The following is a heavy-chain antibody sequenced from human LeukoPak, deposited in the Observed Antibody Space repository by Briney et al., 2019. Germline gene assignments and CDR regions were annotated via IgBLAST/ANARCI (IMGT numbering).Heavy chain of an antibody. CDR3: AKIPYSSGWVQNWFDP. CDR1: GFTFDEHA. V-gene: IGHV3-9*01. D-gene: IGHD6-19*01. CDR2: ISWNSGRL. Sequence: PGGSLRLSCAASGFTFDEHAMHWVRQVPGKGLEWVSGISWNSGRLDYADSVKGRFIISRDNAKNSLYLQMNSLRAEDTAVYYCAKIPYSSGWVQNWFDPWGQGTLVTVSS. J-gene: IGHJ5*02.